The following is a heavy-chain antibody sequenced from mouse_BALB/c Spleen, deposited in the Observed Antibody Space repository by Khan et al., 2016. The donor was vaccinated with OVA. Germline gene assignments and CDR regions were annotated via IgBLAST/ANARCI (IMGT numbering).Heavy chain of an antibody. V-gene: IGHV1-7*01. Sequence: QVQLKQSGAELAKPGASVKMSCKASGYTFTSYWMHWVKQRPGQGLEWIGYINPTTGYSEYNQKFKDKATLTADKSSSTAYMQLSSLTSEDCTVYYCARGGYTVVATRNWYFDVWGAGTTVTVSS. CDR1: GYTFTSYW. D-gene: IGHD1-1*01. CDR3: ARGGYTVVATRNWYFDV. J-gene: IGHJ1*01. CDR2: INPTTGYS.